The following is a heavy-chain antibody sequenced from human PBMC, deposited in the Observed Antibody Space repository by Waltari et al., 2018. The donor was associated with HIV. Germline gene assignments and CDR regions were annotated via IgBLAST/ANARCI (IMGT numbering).Heavy chain of an antibody. Sequence: EVQLVQSGAEVKKPGESLKISCKASGYSFTSYWIVWVRQMPGKGLEWMGIIYPGDSDTRYSPSFQGQVTISADKSISTAYLQWSSLKASDTAMYYCATSRSTYYDTGGYFDYWGQGTLVTVSS. D-gene: IGHD3-22*01. CDR3: ATSRSTYYDTGGYFDY. V-gene: IGHV5-51*03. J-gene: IGHJ4*02. CDR2: IYPGDSDT. CDR1: GYSFTSYW.